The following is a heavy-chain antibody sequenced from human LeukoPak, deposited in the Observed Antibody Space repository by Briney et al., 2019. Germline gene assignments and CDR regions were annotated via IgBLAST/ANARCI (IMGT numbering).Heavy chain of an antibody. Sequence: GGSLSLSCSASGFTFSSYAMHWVRQAPGKGLEYVSAISSNGGSTYYADSVKGRFTISRDNSKNTLYLQMSSLRAEDTAVYYCVKVLRAHCSSTSCYDYFDYWGQGTLVTVSS. CDR1: GFTFSSYA. CDR2: ISSNGGST. D-gene: IGHD2-2*01. V-gene: IGHV3-64D*06. CDR3: VKVLRAHCSSTSCYDYFDY. J-gene: IGHJ4*02.